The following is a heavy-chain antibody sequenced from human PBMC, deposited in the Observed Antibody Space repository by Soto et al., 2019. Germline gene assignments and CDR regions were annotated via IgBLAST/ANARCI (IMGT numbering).Heavy chain of an antibody. J-gene: IGHJ6*02. Sequence: ASVKVSCKASGYTFTGYYMHWVRQAPGQGLEWMGWINPNSGGTNYAQKFQGWVTMTRDTSISTAYMELSRLRSDDTAVYYCARDQYGSGSYYPPLYYYYGMDVWGQGTTVTVSS. V-gene: IGHV1-2*04. CDR3: ARDQYGSGSYYPPLYYYYGMDV. D-gene: IGHD3-10*01. CDR2: INPNSGGT. CDR1: GYTFTGYY.